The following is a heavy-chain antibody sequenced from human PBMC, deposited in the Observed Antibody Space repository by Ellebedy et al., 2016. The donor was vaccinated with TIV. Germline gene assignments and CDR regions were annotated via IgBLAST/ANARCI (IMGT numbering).Heavy chain of an antibody. CDR2: IKSKSDGGTT. CDR3: TTPTPGSGSYY. D-gene: IGHD1-26*01. Sequence: GESLKISCAASGFTFTTSGMTWVRQAPGKGLEWVGRIKSKSDGGTTHYGTPVKGRFTISRDDSKDTLYLQLNNLQTEDTAIYYCTTPTPGSGSYYWGQGTLVTVSS. V-gene: IGHV3-15*01. J-gene: IGHJ4*02. CDR1: GFTFTTSG.